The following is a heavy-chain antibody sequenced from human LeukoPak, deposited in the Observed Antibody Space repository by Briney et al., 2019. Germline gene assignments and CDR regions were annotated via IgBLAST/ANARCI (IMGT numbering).Heavy chain of an antibody. CDR3: ARKFLTGRLIDY. V-gene: IGHV3-21*01. D-gene: IGHD7-27*01. CDR2: ISSSSAYI. J-gene: IGHJ4*02. Sequence: PGGSLRLSCAASGFTFSSYSMNWVRQAPGKGLEWVSSISSSSAYIYYADSMKGRFTISRDNAKNSLFLQMNGLRAEDTALYYCARKFLTGRLIDYWGQGTLVTVSS. CDR1: GFTFSSYS.